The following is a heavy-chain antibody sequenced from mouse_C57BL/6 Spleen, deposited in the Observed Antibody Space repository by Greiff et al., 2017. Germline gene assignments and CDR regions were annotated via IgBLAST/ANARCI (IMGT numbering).Heavy chain of an antibody. V-gene: IGHV5-9-1*02. CDR1: GFTFSSYA. CDR3: TRDGGSSYGWFAY. Sequence: EVNVVESGEGLVKPGGSLKLSCAASGFTFSSYAMSWVRQTPGKRLEWVAYISSGGDYIYYADTVKGRFTISRDNARNTLYLQMSSLKSEDTAMYYCTRDGGSSYGWFAYWGQGTLVTVSA. J-gene: IGHJ3*01. D-gene: IGHD1-1*01. CDR2: ISSGGDYI.